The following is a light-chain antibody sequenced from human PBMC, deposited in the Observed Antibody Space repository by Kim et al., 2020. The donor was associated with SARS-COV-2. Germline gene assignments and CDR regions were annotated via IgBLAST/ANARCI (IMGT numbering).Light chain of an antibody. CDR1: RSTTGPNY. V-gene: IGLV1-47*01. CDR3: AAWDDRVSGRV. J-gene: IGLJ3*02. Sequence: GQTGTISCSGSRSTTGPNYVVWYQQVPGAAPKVLIYTKKQRPSGVPDRFSGSKSGTSASLAISGLRSGDEADYYCAAWDDRVSGRVFGGGTKLTVL. CDR2: TKK.